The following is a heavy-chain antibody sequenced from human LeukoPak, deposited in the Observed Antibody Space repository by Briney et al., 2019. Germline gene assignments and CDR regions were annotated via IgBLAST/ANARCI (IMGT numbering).Heavy chain of an antibody. CDR1: GFAFSSYE. CDR2: ISSSGSTI. D-gene: IGHD6-19*01. V-gene: IGHV3-48*03. CDR3: ASGIAVAANWFDP. J-gene: IGHJ5*02. Sequence: GGSLRLSCAASGFAFSSYEMNWVRQAPGKGLEWVSYISSSGSTIYYADSVKGRFTISRDNAKNSLYLQMNSLRAEDTAVYYCASGIAVAANWFDPWGQGTLVTVSS.